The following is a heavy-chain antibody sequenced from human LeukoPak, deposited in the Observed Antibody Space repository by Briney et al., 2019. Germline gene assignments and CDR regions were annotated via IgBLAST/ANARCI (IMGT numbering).Heavy chain of an antibody. CDR2: IKQDGSEK. J-gene: IGHJ4*02. Sequence: GGSLRLSCAASGFTFSSYWMSWVRQAPGKGLEWVANIKQDGSEKYYVDSVKGRFTISRDNAKNSLYLQMNSLRAEDTAVYYCAREQYYYDSSGYYFLFDYWGQGTLVTVSS. CDR3: AREQYYYDSSGYYFLFDY. V-gene: IGHV3-7*04. D-gene: IGHD3-22*01. CDR1: GFTFSSYW.